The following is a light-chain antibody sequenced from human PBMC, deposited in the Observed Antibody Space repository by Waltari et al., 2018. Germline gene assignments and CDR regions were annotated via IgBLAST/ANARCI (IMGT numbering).Light chain of an antibody. CDR3: TSYTSRHTLV. CDR1: SLDVGGYDF. CDR2: DVN. V-gene: IGLV2-14*01. Sequence: QSALTQPASVSGSPGQSITISCTGSSLDVGGYDFVSWYRQHPGKAPKAVIFDVNNRPSGVSDRVSGSKSGNTASLTISGLQAEDEGDYYCTSYTSRHTLVFGGGTKVTVL. J-gene: IGLJ1*01.